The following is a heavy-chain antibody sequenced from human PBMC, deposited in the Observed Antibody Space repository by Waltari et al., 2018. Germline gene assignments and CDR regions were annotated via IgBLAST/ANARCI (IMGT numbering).Heavy chain of an antibody. CDR1: GGSISSGDYY. J-gene: IGHJ6*03. V-gene: IGHV4-30-4*08. Sequence: QVRLQESGPGLVKPSQTLSLTCTVSGGSISSGDYYWSWIRQPPGKGLEWIGYIYYSGSTYYNPSLKSRVTISVDTSKNQFSLKLSSVTAADTAVYYCASLVVPAAMPYYYYYMDVWGKGTTVTVSS. CDR2: IYYSGST. CDR3: ASLVVPAAMPYYYYYMDV. D-gene: IGHD2-2*01.